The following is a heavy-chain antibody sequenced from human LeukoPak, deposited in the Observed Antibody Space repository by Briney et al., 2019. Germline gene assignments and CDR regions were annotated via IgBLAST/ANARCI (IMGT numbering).Heavy chain of an antibody. D-gene: IGHD6-19*01. CDR2: IYSGGST. Sequence: GGSLRLSCAASGFSFGNHAMIWVRQAAGKGLEWVSVIYSGGSTYYADSVKGRFTISRDNSKSTLYIQMNSLRAEDTAVYYCARGDSSGWFLPLDYWGQGTLVTVSS. CDR3: ARGDSSGWFLPLDY. CDR1: GFSFGNHA. J-gene: IGHJ4*02. V-gene: IGHV3-53*01.